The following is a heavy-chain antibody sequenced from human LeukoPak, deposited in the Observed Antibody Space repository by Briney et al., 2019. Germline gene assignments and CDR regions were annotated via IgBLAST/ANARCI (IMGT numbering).Heavy chain of an antibody. V-gene: IGHV3-43*02. J-gene: IGHJ3*02. Sequence: GGSLRLSCAASGFTFDDYAMHWVRQAPGKGLEWVSIISGDGGSTYYADSVKGRFTISRDNSKNSLYLQMNSLRTEDTALYYCAKTYCGGDCYSRALAFDIWGQGTMVTVSS. CDR2: ISGDGGST. CDR1: GFTFDDYA. D-gene: IGHD2-21*02. CDR3: AKTYCGGDCYSRALAFDI.